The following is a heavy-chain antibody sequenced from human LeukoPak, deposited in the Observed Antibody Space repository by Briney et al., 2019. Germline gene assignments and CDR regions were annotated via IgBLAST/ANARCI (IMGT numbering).Heavy chain of an antibody. J-gene: IGHJ5*02. CDR2: INPNSGGT. D-gene: IGHD1-1*01. CDR1: GYTFTGYY. CDR3: ARDWGDNWNDVWGWFDP. V-gene: IGHV1-2*02. Sequence: EASVKVSCKASGYTFTGYYMHWVRQAPGQGLEWMGWINPNSGGTNYAQKFQGRVTMTRDTSISTAYMELSRLRSDDTAVYYCARDWGDNWNDVWGWFDPWGQGTLVTVSS.